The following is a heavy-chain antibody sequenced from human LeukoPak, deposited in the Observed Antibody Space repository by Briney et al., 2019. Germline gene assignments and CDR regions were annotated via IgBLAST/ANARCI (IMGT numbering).Heavy chain of an antibody. D-gene: IGHD6-25*01. CDR2: ISSSSSYI. CDR1: GFTFSSYS. CDR3: ARGAATGTYFDY. J-gene: IGHJ4*02. Sequence: GGSLRLSCAASGFTFSSYSMNWVRQAPGKGLEWVSSISSSSSYIYYADSVKGRFTISRDNAKNSLYLQMNSLRAEDTAVYYCARGAATGTYFDYWGQGTLVTVSS. V-gene: IGHV3-21*01.